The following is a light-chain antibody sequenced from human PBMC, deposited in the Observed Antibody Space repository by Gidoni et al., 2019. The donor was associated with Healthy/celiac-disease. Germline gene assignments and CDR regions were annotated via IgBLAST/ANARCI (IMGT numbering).Light chain of an antibody. CDR1: QSISSW. CDR2: EAS. Sequence: DIPLTPSPSPLSASVGDRVTIPCRASQSISSWLAWYQQKPGKAPKLLIYEASSLESGVPSRFSGSGSGTEFTLTISSLQPEDFATYYCQQYNSYLLTFGGGTKVEIK. CDR3: QQYNSYLLT. J-gene: IGKJ4*01. V-gene: IGKV1-5*03.